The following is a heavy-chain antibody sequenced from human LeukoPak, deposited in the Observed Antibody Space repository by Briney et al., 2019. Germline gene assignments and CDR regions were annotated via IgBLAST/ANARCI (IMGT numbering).Heavy chain of an antibody. V-gene: IGHV4-31*03. CDR3: ARNTSSSPWFDP. J-gene: IGHJ5*02. Sequence: SETLSLTCTVSGGSISSGGYYWSWIRQHPGKGLEWIGYIYYNGSTYYNPSLKSRVTISVDTSKNQFSLKLSSVTAADTAVYFCARNTSSSPWFDPWGQGTLVTVSS. CDR2: IYYNGST. D-gene: IGHD6-6*01. CDR1: GGSISSGGYY.